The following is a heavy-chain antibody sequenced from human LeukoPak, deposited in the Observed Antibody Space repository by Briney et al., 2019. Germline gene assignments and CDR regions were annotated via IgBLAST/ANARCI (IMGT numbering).Heavy chain of an antibody. D-gene: IGHD1-26*01. J-gene: IGHJ3*02. V-gene: IGHV3-30*04. CDR2: ISYDGSYK. CDR1: GFTFSSYA. Sequence: GRSLRLSCAASGFTFSSYAMHWVRQAPGKGLEWVAVISYDGSYKYYADSVEGRFTISRDNSKNTLYLEMNSLRPEDTAVYYCARGKIGLGAQGGPFDIWGQGTMVTVSS. CDR3: ARGKIGLGAQGGPFDI.